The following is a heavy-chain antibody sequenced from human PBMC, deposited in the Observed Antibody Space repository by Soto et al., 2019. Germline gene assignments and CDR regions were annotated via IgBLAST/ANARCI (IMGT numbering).Heavy chain of an antibody. Sequence: HPGGSLRLSCAASGFTFSSYSMNWVRQAPGKGLEWISYISSSTSTIYYADSVKGRFTISRDNAKNSLYLQMNSLRDEDTAVYYCAREGSGYCSGGSCYSDYWGQGTLVTVSS. CDR2: ISSSTSTI. CDR1: GFTFSSYS. D-gene: IGHD2-15*01. V-gene: IGHV3-48*02. CDR3: AREGSGYCSGGSCYSDY. J-gene: IGHJ4*02.